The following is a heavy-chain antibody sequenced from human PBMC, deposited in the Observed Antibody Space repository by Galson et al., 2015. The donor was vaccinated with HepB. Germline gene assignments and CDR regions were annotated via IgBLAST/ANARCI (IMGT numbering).Heavy chain of an antibody. D-gene: IGHD2-2*01. Sequence: LSLTCAVYGGSFSGYYWSWIRQPPGKGLEWIGDINHSGSTNYNPSLKSRVTISVDTSKNQFSLKLSSVTAADTAVYYCARGGYCSSTSCTKKGRYFQHWGQGTLVTVSS. CDR2: INHSGST. CDR3: ARGGYCSSTSCTKKGRYFQH. J-gene: IGHJ1*01. CDR1: GGSFSGYY. V-gene: IGHV4-34*01.